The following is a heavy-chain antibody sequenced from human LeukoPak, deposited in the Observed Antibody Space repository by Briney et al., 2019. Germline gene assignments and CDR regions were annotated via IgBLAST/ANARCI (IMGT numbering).Heavy chain of an antibody. D-gene: IGHD1-26*01. CDR2: IYYSGST. CDR3: ARGSPSLLVAFDI. CDR1: GGSISSYY. J-gene: IGHJ3*02. V-gene: IGHV4-59*01. Sequence: SETLFLTCTVSGGSISSYYWSWIRQPPGKGLVWIGYIYYSGSTNYNPSLKSRVTISVDTSKNQFSLKLSSVTAADTAVYYCARGSPSLLVAFDIWGQGTMVTVSS.